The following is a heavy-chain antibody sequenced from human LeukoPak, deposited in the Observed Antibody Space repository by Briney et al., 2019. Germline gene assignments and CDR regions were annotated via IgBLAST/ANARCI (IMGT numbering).Heavy chain of an antibody. CDR3: AKDPAYYYGFYGMDV. D-gene: IGHD3-10*01. J-gene: IGHJ6*02. Sequence: GGSLRLSCAASGFTVSSNYMSWVRQAPGKGLEWVSVIYSGGSTYYADSVKGRFTISRDNSKNTLYLQMNSLRAEDTAVYYCAKDPAYYYGFYGMDVWGQGTTVTVSS. CDR2: IYSGGST. CDR1: GFTVSSNY. V-gene: IGHV3-53*01.